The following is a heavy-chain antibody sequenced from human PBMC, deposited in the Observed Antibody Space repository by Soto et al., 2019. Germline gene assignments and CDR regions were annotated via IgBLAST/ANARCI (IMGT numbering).Heavy chain of an antibody. J-gene: IGHJ4*02. D-gene: IGHD2-15*01. V-gene: IGHV4-39*01. CDR1: GGSISSSSYY. Sequence: QLQLQESGPGLVKPSETLSLTCTVSGGSISSSSYYWGWIRQPTGKWLEWIGSIYYSGSTYYNPSLKSRVTISVDTSKNQFSLKLSSVTAADTAVYYCARHGYCSGGSCYSLDYWGQGTLVTVSS. CDR3: ARHGYCSGGSCYSLDY. CDR2: IYYSGST.